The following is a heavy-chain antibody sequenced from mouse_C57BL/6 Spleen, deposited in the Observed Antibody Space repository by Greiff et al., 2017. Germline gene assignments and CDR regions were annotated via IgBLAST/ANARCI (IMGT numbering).Heavy chain of an antibody. J-gene: IGHJ4*01. Sequence: EVQVLESVPGLVKPSQSLSLTCPVTAYSITSGYYWNWIRQFPGNKLEWMGYISYDGSNNYNPSLQNRISITRDTSKNQFFLKLNSVTTEDTATYYCAREEERKTYALDYWGQGTSVTVS. CDR1: AYSITSGYY. D-gene: IGHD3-2*01. CDR2: ISYDGSN. V-gene: IGHV3-6*01. CDR3: AREEERKTYALDY.